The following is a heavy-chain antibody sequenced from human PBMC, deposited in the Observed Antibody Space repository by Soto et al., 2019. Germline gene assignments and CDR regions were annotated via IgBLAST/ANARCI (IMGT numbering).Heavy chain of an antibody. CDR2: ITSYNGNT. V-gene: IGHV1-18*01. CDR3: ARDSISRPWELSYRVPYFDY. J-gene: IGHJ4*02. D-gene: IGHD3-10*01. CDR1: GYIFSTYA. Sequence: QVQLVQSGAEAKKPGTSVKVSCKASGYIFSTYAINWVRQAPGQGPEWVGWITSYNGNTKYAQKFQGRVTMTTDTSTSTAYMELRSLRSDDTAVYYCARDSISRPWELSYRVPYFDYWGQGTLVTVSS.